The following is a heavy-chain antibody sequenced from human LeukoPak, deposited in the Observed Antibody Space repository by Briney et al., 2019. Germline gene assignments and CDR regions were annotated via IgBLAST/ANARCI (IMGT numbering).Heavy chain of an antibody. Sequence: GGSLRLSCAASGFTFSRHWMNWVRQAPGKGLEWVANIKQGGGERNYVDSVKGRFTVSRDDAMNSLYLQMNSLRAEDTAIYYCARGPNYGARTNYLDYWGLGTLVTVSS. CDR2: IKQGGGER. J-gene: IGHJ4*02. D-gene: IGHD4-17*01. V-gene: IGHV3-7*03. CDR3: ARGPNYGARTNYLDY. CDR1: GFTFSRHW.